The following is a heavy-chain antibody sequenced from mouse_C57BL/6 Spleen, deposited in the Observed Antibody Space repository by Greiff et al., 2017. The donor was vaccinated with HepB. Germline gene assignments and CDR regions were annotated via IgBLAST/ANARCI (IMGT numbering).Heavy chain of an antibody. CDR1: GFTFSDYG. CDR2: ISSGSSTI. V-gene: IGHV5-17*01. J-gene: IGHJ4*01. CDR3: ATYDYDGAMDY. D-gene: IGHD2-4*01. Sequence: EVQGVESGGGLVKPGGSLKLSCAASGFTFSDYGMHWVRQAPEKGLEWVAYISSGSSTIYYADTVKGRVTISRDNAKNTLFLQMTSLRSEDTAIYYCATYDYDGAMDYWGQGTSVTVSS.